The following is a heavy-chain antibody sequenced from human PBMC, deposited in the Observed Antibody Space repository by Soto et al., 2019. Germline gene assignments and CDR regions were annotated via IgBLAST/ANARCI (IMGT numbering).Heavy chain of an antibody. CDR3: ARDPIVVVAATYYYYGMDV. Sequence: SVKVSCKASGGTFSSYAISWVRQAPGQGLEWIGGIIPIFGTANYAQKFQGRVTITADESTSTSYMELSSLRSEDTAVYYCARDPIVVVAATYYYYGMDVWGQGTTVTVS. CDR1: GGTFSSYA. J-gene: IGHJ6*02. CDR2: IIPIFGTA. V-gene: IGHV1-69*13. D-gene: IGHD2-15*01.